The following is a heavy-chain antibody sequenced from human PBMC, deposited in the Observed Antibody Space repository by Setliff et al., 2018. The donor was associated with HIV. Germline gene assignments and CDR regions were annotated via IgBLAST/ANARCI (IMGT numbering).Heavy chain of an antibody. CDR1: AYTFTAYY. V-gene: IGHV1-2*02. J-gene: IGHJ6*03. CDR3: ARGPAPERYYYYYYYMDV. Sequence: ASVKVSCKASAYTFTAYYIHWVRQAPGQGLEWMGWINPNSGGTNYAQKFQGRVTMTRDTSISTAYMELRRLRSDDTAVYYCARGPAPERYYYYYYYMDVWGKGTTVTVSS. CDR2: INPNSGGT.